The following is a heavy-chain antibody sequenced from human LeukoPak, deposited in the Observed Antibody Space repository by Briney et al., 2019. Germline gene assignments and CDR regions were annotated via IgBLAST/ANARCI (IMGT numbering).Heavy chain of an antibody. CDR2: ISSSGTII. J-gene: IGHJ6*02. CDR1: GFTFSSYE. D-gene: IGHD2-15*01. Sequence: GSLRLSCAASGFTFSSYEMNWVRQAPGKGLEWVSYISSSGTIIHYADSAKGRFTISRDNAKNSLYLQMNSLRAEDTAVYYCARCSGGNCYSGVDVWGQGTTVTVSS. V-gene: IGHV3-48*03. CDR3: ARCSGGNCYSGVDV.